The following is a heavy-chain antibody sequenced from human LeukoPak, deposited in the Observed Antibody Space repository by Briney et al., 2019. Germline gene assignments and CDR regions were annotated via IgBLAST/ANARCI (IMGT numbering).Heavy chain of an antibody. Sequence: SQTLFLTCTVSGGSISSGGYYWSWIRQPPGKGLEWIGYIYHSGSTNYNPSLKSRVTISVDTSKNQFSLKLSSVTAADTAVYYCARQPEERYYYDSSGPWGGYWGQGTLVTVSS. D-gene: IGHD3-22*01. V-gene: IGHV4-30-2*01. CDR2: IYHSGST. CDR3: ARQPEERYYYDSSGPWGGY. J-gene: IGHJ4*02. CDR1: GGSISSGGYY.